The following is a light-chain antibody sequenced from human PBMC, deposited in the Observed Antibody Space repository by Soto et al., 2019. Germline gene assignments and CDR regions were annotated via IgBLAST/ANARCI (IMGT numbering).Light chain of an antibody. Sequence: QSALTQPASVSGSPGQSITMSCTGTNSDVGGYEYVSWYQQHAGRAPKLIIYDVSNRPSGISGRFSGSKFGNTASLTISGLQAEDEADYYCSSYTDRSLYVFGTGTKLTVL. V-gene: IGLV2-14*01. J-gene: IGLJ1*01. CDR3: SSYTDRSLYV. CDR1: NSDVGGYEY. CDR2: DVS.